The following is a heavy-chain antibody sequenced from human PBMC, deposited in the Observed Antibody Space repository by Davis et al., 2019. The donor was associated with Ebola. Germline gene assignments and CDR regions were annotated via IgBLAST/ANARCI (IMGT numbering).Heavy chain of an antibody. CDR2: INSDGSST. CDR1: GFTFSSYW. J-gene: IGHJ4*02. V-gene: IGHV3-74*01. Sequence: GESLKISCAASGFTFSSYWMHWVRQAPGKELVWVSRINSDGSSTSYADSVKGRFTISRDNAKNSLYLQMNSLRAEDTAVYYCARAHDYGDYGRRGYYFDYWGQGTLVTVSS. D-gene: IGHD4-17*01. CDR3: ARAHDYGDYGRRGYYFDY.